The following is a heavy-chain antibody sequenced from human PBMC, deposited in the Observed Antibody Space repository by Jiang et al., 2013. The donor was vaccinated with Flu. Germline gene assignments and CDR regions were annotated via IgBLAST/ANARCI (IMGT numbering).Heavy chain of an antibody. CDR2: IYPADSKV. V-gene: IGHV5-51*01. CDR1: GYTFSTYW. J-gene: IGHJ6*02. D-gene: IGHD3-10*01. Sequence: VQLVESGAELKKPGESLKISCQGSGYTFSTYWIGWVRQMPGKGLEWMGIIYPADSKVTYNPSVQGQVTLSVDKSSRTAYLQWSSLKATDTAIYFCARHAGPRLDDGPYYNYGLDVWGQGTTVIVSS. CDR3: ARHAGPRLDDGPYYNYGLDV.